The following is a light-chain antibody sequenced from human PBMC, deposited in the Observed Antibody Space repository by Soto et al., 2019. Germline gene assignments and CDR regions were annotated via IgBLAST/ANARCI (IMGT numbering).Light chain of an antibody. Sequence: EIVLTQSPDTLSLSPGESATLSCRASQSVSSSYVAWYQQKPGRAPRLLIYGASNRATGIPDRFSGSGSGTDFTLTISRLEPEDFAMFYCQQYDDSITFGQGTRLEIE. CDR3: QQYDDSIT. CDR1: QSVSSSY. V-gene: IGKV3-20*01. CDR2: GAS. J-gene: IGKJ5*01.